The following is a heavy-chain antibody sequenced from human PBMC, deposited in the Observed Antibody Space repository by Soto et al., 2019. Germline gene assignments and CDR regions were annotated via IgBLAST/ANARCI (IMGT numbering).Heavy chain of an antibody. CDR1: GGTFSSYT. J-gene: IGHJ5*02. Sequence: ASVKVSCKASGGTFSSYTISWVRQAPGQGLEWMGRIIPILGIANYAQKFQGRVTITADKSTSTAYMELSSLRSEDTAVYYCARDWGTTMIVQSPWGQRSLVIGSA. D-gene: IGHD3-22*01. CDR3: ARDWGTTMIVQSP. V-gene: IGHV1-69*04. CDR2: IIPILGIA.